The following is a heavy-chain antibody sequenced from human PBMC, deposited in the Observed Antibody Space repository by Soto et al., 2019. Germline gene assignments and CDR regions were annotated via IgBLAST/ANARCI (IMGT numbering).Heavy chain of an antibody. D-gene: IGHD4-17*01. J-gene: IGHJ4*02. CDR1: GFTFSTHA. Sequence: GGSLRLSCAASGFTFSTHAISWVRQAPGKGLELVSGMSANGDRIYYLDSVKGRFTISRDDSKNTLYLQMNSLKAEDTAIYFCATRHPVDGDFDPFDFWGPGTLVTVSS. V-gene: IGHV3-23*01. CDR3: ATRHPVDGDFDPFDF. CDR2: MSANGDRI.